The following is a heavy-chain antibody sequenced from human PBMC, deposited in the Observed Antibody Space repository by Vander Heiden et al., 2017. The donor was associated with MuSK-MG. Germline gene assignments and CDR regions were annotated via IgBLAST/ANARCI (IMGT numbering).Heavy chain of an antibody. Sequence: QVQLQESGPGLVKPSQTLSLTCTVSGGSLSSGGYYWSWIRQHPGKGLEWIGYIYYSGSTYYNPSLKSRVTISVDTSKNQFSLKLSSVTAADTAVYYCARGYDCWSGSYYFDYWCQGTLVTVSS. D-gene: IGHD3-3*01. CDR1: GGSLSSGGYY. V-gene: IGHV4-31*03. J-gene: IGHJ4*02. CDR2: IYYSGST. CDR3: ARGYDCWSGSYYFDY.